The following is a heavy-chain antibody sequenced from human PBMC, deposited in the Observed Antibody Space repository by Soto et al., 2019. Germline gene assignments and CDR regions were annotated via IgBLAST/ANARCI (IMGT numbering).Heavy chain of an antibody. CDR3: ARHPNHCYDSSGYYYMGYFDY. CDR1: GGSISSSSYY. V-gene: IGHV4-39*01. D-gene: IGHD3-22*01. J-gene: IGHJ4*02. CDR2: IYYSGST. Sequence: PSETLSLTCTVSGGSISSSSYYWGWIRQPPGKGLEWIGSIYYSGSTYYNPSLKSRVTISVDTSKNQFSLKLSSVTAADTAVYYCARHPNHCYDSSGYYYMGYFDYWGQGTLVTVSS.